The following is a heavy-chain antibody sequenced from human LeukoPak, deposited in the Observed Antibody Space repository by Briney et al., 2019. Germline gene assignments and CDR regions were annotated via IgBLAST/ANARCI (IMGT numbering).Heavy chain of an antibody. CDR2: IYYSGST. D-gene: IGHD4-23*01. CDR1: GGSIRSYY. CDR3: ARVGGGNFDY. V-gene: IGHV4-59*01. J-gene: IGHJ4*02. Sequence: SETLSLTCTVPGGSIRSYYWSWIRQPPGKGLEWIGYIYYSGSTNYNPSLKSRVTISVDTSKNQFSLKLSSVTAADTAVYYCARVGGGNFDYWGQGTLVTVSS.